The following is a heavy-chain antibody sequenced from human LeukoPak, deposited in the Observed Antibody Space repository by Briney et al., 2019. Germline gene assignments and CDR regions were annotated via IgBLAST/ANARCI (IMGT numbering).Heavy chain of an antibody. Sequence: ASVKVSCKASGGTFSSYAISWVRQAPGQGLEWMGRIIPILGIANYAQKFQGRVTITADKSTSTAYMELSSLRSGDTAVYYCARRYCSGGSCPGGMDVWGQGTTVTVSS. CDR3: ARRYCSGGSCPGGMDV. J-gene: IGHJ6*02. V-gene: IGHV1-69*04. CDR1: GGTFSSYA. D-gene: IGHD2-15*01. CDR2: IIPILGIA.